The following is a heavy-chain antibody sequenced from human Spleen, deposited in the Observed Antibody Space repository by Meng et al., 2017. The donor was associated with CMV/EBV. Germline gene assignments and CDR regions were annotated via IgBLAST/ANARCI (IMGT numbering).Heavy chain of an antibody. CDR2: ISAYNGNT. J-gene: IGHJ4*02. CDR1: GNTLTSYG. CDR3: ARGDHESDY. Sequence: ASVKVSCKASGNTLTSYGISWVRQAPGQGLEWMGWISAYNGNTNYAQKLQGRVTITADKSTSTAYMELSSLRSEDTAVYYCARGDHESDYWGQGTLVTVSS. V-gene: IGHV1-18*01.